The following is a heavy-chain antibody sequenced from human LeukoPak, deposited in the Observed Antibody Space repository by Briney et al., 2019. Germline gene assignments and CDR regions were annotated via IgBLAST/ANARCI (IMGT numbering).Heavy chain of an antibody. CDR2: ISYDGSNK. Sequence: PGGSLRLSCAASGFTFSSYGMHWVRQAPGKGLEWVAVISYDGSNKYYADSVKGRFTISRDNSKNTLYLQMNSLRAEDTAVYYCAKKSPDYNWLDPWGQGTLVTVSS. V-gene: IGHV3-30*18. CDR1: GFTFSSYG. J-gene: IGHJ5*02. CDR3: AKKSPDYNWLDP. D-gene: IGHD4/OR15-4a*01.